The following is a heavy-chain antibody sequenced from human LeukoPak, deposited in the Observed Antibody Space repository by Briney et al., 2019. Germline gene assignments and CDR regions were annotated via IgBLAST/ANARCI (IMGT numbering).Heavy chain of an antibody. Sequence: PGGSLRLSCAASGFTFSSYAMSWVSQAPGKGLEWVSAISGSGGSTYYADSVKGRFTISRDNSKNTLYLQMNSLRAEDTAVYYCAKDLVTSYYDFWSGYRNYYYYYGMDVWGQGTTVTVSS. CDR3: AKDLVTSYYDFWSGYRNYYYYYGMDV. V-gene: IGHV3-23*01. CDR1: GFTFSSYA. D-gene: IGHD3-3*01. CDR2: ISGSGGST. J-gene: IGHJ6*02.